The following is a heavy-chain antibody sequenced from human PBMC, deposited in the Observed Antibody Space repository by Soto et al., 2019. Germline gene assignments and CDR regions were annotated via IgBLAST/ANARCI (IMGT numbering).Heavy chain of an antibody. CDR3: ARSYYYDSSGYWSQEWNY. J-gene: IGHJ4*02. CDR1: GGSISSYY. CDR2: IYYSGST. Sequence: SETLSLTCTVSGGSISSYYWSWIRQPPGKGLEWIGYIYYSGSTNYNPSIKSRVTISVDTSKNQFSLKLSPVTAADTAVYYCARSYYYDSSGYWSQEWNYWGQGTLVTVSS. D-gene: IGHD3-22*01. V-gene: IGHV4-59*01.